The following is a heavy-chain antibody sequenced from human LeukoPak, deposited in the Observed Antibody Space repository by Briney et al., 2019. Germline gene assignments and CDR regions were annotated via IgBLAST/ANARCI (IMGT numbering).Heavy chain of an antibody. CDR3: ARLSYSSSSTLYFDY. CDR1: GGSISSHY. D-gene: IGHD6-6*01. CDR2: IYYSGST. V-gene: IGHV4-59*11. Sequence: SETLSLTCTVSGGSISSHYWSWTRQPPGKGLEWIGYIYYSGSTNYNPSLKSRVTISVDTSKNQFSLKLSSVTAADTAVYYCARLSYSSSSTLYFDYWGQGTLVTVSS. J-gene: IGHJ4*02.